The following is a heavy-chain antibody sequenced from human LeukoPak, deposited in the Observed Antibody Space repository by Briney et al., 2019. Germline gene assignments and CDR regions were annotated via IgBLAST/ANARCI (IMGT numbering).Heavy chain of an antibody. CDR1: GYSISSGYY. Sequence: PSETLFLTCTVSGYSISSGYYWSWIRQPAGKGLEWIGRIYTSGSTNYNPSLKSRVTMSVDTSKNQFSLKLSSVTAADTAVYYCARQTGDSSGYSWFDPWGQGTLVTVSS. CDR3: ARQTGDSSGYSWFDP. V-gene: IGHV4-4*07. CDR2: IYTSGST. J-gene: IGHJ5*02. D-gene: IGHD3-22*01.